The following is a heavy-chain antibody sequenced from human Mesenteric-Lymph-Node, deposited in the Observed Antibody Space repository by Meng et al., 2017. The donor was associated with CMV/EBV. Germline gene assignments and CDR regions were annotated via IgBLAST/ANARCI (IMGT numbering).Heavy chain of an antibody. CDR3: ARGGMMWRSGIVIEPAAAFDF. CDR1: GFTLSNYG. CDR2: ISDYNGNT. V-gene: IGHV1-18*01. J-gene: IGHJ4*02. Sequence: VSVKVSCKASGFTLSNYGVRWVRQAPGQGLDFMGWISDYNGNTNYAQNFQGRVTMTTDPSTGTAFMELRGLRSDDTAVYYCARGGMMWRSGIVIEPAAAFDFWGQGTLVTVSS. D-gene: IGHD2-2*01.